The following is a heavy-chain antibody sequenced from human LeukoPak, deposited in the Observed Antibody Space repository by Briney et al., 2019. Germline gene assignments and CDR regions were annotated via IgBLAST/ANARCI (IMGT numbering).Heavy chain of an antibody. CDR1: GGSISSYY. D-gene: IGHD3-22*01. CDR3: ARVAPTRGYASSGYYPLDY. CDR2: IYYSGST. V-gene: IGHV4-59*01. Sequence: SETLSLTCTVSGGSISSYYWSWIRQPPGKGLEWIGYIYYSGSTNYNPSLKSRVTIAVDTSKNQFSLRLTSVTAADTAVYYCARVAPTRGYASSGYYPLDYWGQATLVNVSS. J-gene: IGHJ4*02.